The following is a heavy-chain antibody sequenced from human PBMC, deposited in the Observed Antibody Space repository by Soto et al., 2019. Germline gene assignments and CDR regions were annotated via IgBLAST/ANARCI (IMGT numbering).Heavy chain of an antibody. Sequence: QMQLVESGGGVVQPGRSLRLSCAASGFTFSSYGMHWVRQAPGKGLEWVAVMSSDGSNKYYAESVKGRFTISRDNSKNSLYLQMNSLRAEDTAVYYCAKEIAAAKATNYYYYGLDVWGQGTTVTVSS. D-gene: IGHD6-13*01. CDR3: AKEIAAAKATNYYYYGLDV. CDR2: MSSDGSNK. CDR1: GFTFSSYG. J-gene: IGHJ6*02. V-gene: IGHV3-30*18.